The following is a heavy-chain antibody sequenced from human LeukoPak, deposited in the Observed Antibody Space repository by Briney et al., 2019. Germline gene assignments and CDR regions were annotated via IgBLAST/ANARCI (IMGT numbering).Heavy chain of an antibody. CDR2: ISYSRSN. V-gene: IGHV4-39*01. Sequence: SETLSLTCTVSGGSISSSSYYWGWIRPPPGKGLEWFVSISYSRSNYYKPSLKSRVTISVDTYKNQFSLKLSSVNAADTAVYYCARLGGTCGWLFYYFDYWGQGTLVSVSS. CDR1: GGSISSSSYY. D-gene: IGHD6-19*01. CDR3: ARLGGTCGWLFYYFDY. J-gene: IGHJ4*02.